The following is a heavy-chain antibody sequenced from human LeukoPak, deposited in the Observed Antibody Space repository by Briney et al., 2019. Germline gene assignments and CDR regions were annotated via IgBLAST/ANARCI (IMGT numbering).Heavy chain of an antibody. D-gene: IGHD6-13*01. CDR1: GGTFSSYA. V-gene: IGHV1-69*04. J-gene: IGHJ5*02. Sequence: RASVKVSCKASGGTFSSYAISWVRQAPGQGLEWMGRIIPILGIANYAQKFQGRVTITADKSTSTAYMELSSLRSEDTAVYYCARAWYSSSWYPGNNWFDPWGQGTLVTVSS. CDR3: ARAWYSSSWYPGNNWFDP. CDR2: IIPILGIA.